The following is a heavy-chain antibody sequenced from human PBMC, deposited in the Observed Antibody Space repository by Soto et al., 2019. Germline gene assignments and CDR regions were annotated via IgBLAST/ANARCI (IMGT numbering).Heavy chain of an antibody. Sequence: EVHLLESGGGLVKPGGSLRLSCAAAGVTFTNAWMTLIRQVPGKGLEWVGRIQSKTDGATTDHAAHVKGRFTISRDDSKNTIYLDMNSMKTEDTALYYCTTSNYYESGTYPQAPFDYWGPGTLVTVSS. D-gene: IGHD3-10*01. CDR1: GVTFTNAW. V-gene: IGHV3-15*07. CDR3: TTSNYYESGTYPQAPFDY. J-gene: IGHJ4*02. CDR2: IQSKTDGATT.